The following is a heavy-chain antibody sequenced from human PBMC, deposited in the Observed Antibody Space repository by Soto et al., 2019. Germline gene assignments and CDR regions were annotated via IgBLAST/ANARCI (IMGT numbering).Heavy chain of an antibody. CDR2: IYYSGST. J-gene: IGHJ4*02. CDR1: GGSVSSGSYY. CDR3: ARARRVTMIVVVRDVFFDY. V-gene: IGHV4-61*01. D-gene: IGHD3-22*01. Sequence: SETLSLTCTVSGGSVSSGSYYWSWIRQPPGKGLEWIGDIYYSGSTNYNPSLKSRVTISVDTSKNQFSLRLSSVTAADTAVYYCARARRVTMIVVVRDVFFDYWGQGTLVTVSS.